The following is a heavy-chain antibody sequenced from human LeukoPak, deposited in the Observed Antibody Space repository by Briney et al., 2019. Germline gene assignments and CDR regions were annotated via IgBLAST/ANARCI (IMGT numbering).Heavy chain of an antibody. CDR1: GFTFSSYA. D-gene: IGHD6-19*01. CDR3: AKWGYIAVAGTRGYYFDY. J-gene: IGHJ4*02. V-gene: IGHV3-23*01. Sequence: PGGSLRLSCAASGFTFSSYAMSWVRQAPGKGLEWVSAISGSGGSTYYADSVKGRFTISRDNSKNTLYLQMNSLRADDTAVYYCAKWGYIAVAGTRGYYFDYWGQGTLVTVSS. CDR2: ISGSGGST.